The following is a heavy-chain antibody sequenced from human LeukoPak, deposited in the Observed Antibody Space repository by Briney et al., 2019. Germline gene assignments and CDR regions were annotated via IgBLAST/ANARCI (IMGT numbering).Heavy chain of an antibody. CDR2: ISYDGSNK. Sequence: PGGSLRLSCAASGFTFSSYGMHWVRQAPGKGLEWVAVISYDGSNKYYADSVKGRFTISRDNSKNTLYLQMNSLRAEDTAVYYCARDYGGNSVFYWGQGTLVTVSS. CDR3: ARDYGGNSVFY. V-gene: IGHV3-30*03. J-gene: IGHJ4*02. CDR1: GFTFSSYG. D-gene: IGHD4-23*01.